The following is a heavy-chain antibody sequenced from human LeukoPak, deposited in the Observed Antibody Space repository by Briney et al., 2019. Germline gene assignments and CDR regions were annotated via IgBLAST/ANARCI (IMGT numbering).Heavy chain of an antibody. CDR3: ARDREQLDVYYYYGMDV. Sequence: GRSLRLSCAASGFTFSSYGMHWVRQAPGKGLEWVAVIWYDGSNKYYADSVKGRFTISRDNSKNSLYLQMNSLRAEDTAVYYCARDREQLDVYYYYGMDVWGQGTTVTVSS. J-gene: IGHJ6*02. CDR2: IWYDGSNK. D-gene: IGHD6-13*01. CDR1: GFTFSSYG. V-gene: IGHV3-33*01.